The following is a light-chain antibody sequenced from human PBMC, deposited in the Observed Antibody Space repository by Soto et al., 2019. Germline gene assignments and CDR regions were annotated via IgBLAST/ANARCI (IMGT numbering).Light chain of an antibody. CDR2: KVS. V-gene: IGKV2-30*02. Sequence: DAVMTQSPLSLPVTLGQPASISCRSSQSLVHSDGNTYLNWFQQRPGQSPRRLIYKVSNRDSGVPDRFSGSGSGPNFTLKISRVEAEDVGVYYCMQGTHWPPYTFGQGTKLEIK. CDR3: MQGTHWPPYT. J-gene: IGKJ2*01. CDR1: QSLVHSDGNTY.